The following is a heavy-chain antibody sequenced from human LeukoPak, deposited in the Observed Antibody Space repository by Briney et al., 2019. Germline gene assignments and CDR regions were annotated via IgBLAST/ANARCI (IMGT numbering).Heavy chain of an antibody. J-gene: IGHJ1*01. CDR2: ISSSSSTI. Sequence: PGGSLRLSCAASGFTFSSYSMNWVRQAPGKGLEWVSYISSSSSTIYYADSVKGRFTISRDNAKNSLYLQMNSLRAEDTAVYYCARGTYSSSWIQNQPEYFQHWGQGTLVTVSS. CDR3: ARGTYSSSWIQNQPEYFQH. V-gene: IGHV3-48*04. CDR1: GFTFSSYS. D-gene: IGHD6-13*01.